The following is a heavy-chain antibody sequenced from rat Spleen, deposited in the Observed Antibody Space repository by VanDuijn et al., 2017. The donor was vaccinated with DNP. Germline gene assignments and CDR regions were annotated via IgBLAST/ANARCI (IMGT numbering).Heavy chain of an antibody. D-gene: IGHD1-2*01. J-gene: IGHJ4*01. V-gene: IGHV5-31*01. CDR2: ISDDGGTT. CDR1: GFIFSNYW. Sequence: EVQLVESGGGPVQPGGSLKVSCVASGFIFSNYWMTWIRQAPTKGLEWVASISDDGGTTYYRDSVKGRFTISRDNAKSSLYLQMNSLKSEDTATYYCARHRGTIAASVMDAWGQGASVTVSS. CDR3: ARHRGTIAASVMDA.